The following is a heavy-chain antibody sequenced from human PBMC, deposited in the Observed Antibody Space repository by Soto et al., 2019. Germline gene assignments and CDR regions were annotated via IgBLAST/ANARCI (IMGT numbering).Heavy chain of an antibody. CDR2: ISSSSSYI. Sequence: EVQLVESGGGLVKPGGSLRLSCAASGFTFSSYSMNWVSQAPGTGLEWVSYISSSSSYIYYADSVKGRFTISRDNAKNSLYLQMNSLRAEDTAVYYCARGLSSSWLDYWGQGTLVTVSS. CDR3: ARGLSSSWLDY. D-gene: IGHD6-13*01. J-gene: IGHJ4*02. V-gene: IGHV3-21*01. CDR1: GFTFSSYS.